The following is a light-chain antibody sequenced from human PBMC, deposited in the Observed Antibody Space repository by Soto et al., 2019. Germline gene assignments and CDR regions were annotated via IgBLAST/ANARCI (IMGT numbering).Light chain of an antibody. V-gene: IGKV3-15*01. CDR2: GAS. J-gene: IGKJ1*01. CDR1: QSMGSN. Sequence: EIVMTQSPATMSVSPGERATLSCRASQSMGSNVAWYQQKPGQAPRLLIYGASTRAAGIPARFSGSGSGTKFTLTIASLQPDDFATYYCQQYETFSGTFGPGTKVDIK. CDR3: QQYETFSGT.